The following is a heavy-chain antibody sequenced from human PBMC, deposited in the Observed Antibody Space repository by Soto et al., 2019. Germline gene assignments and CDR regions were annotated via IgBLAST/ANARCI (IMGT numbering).Heavy chain of an antibody. Sequence: QVQLQESGPGLVKPSETLSLTCSVSGGSITNYYWNWVRQPPGKGLEWIGYVYYDGNTNYNPSLKSRATISVDTSKNNFSLRLTSVTAADTAVYYCVREGRWAAAGSFDHWGQGALVTVSS. CDR2: VYYDGNT. J-gene: IGHJ4*02. V-gene: IGHV4-59*12. CDR3: VREGRWAAAGSFDH. CDR1: GGSITNYY. D-gene: IGHD6-13*01.